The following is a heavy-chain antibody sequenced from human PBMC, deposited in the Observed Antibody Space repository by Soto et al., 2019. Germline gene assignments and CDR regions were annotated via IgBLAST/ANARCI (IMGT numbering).Heavy chain of an antibody. CDR3: ARGQGKYSGYPYGY. Sequence: SGKVSCKASGGTFSSYTISWVRQAPGQGLEWMGRIIPILGIANYAQKFQGRVTMTANSSTSTAYMELSSLRSEDTAVYYCARGQGKYSGYPYGYWGQGTLVTVSS. D-gene: IGHD5-12*01. CDR2: IIPILGIA. CDR1: GGTFSSYT. J-gene: IGHJ4*02. V-gene: IGHV1-69*02.